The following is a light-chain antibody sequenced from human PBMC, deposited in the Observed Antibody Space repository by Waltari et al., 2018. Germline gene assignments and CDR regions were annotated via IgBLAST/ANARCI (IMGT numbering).Light chain of an antibody. CDR3: QQSYSIPWT. CDR2: RAS. J-gene: IGKJ1*01. V-gene: IGKV1-39*01. CDR1: QSISRY. Sequence: DIQMTQSPSSLSTSVGDSVTVTCRASQSISRYLNWYQQKPGKAPNLLIYRASSLHSGVPSRFNGSGSGTDFTLTISSLKPEDFATYYCQQSYSIPWTFGQGTMVETK.